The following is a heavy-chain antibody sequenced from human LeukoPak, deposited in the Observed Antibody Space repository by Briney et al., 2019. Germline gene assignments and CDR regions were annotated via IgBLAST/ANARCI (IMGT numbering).Heavy chain of an antibody. CDR2: INPNSGGT. V-gene: IGHV1-2*02. J-gene: IGHJ5*02. CDR1: GYTFTGYY. D-gene: IGHD6-19*01. CDR3: ARDKAPSGWHKRWWFDP. Sequence: ASVKVSCKASGYTFTGYYMHWVRQAPGQGLEWMGWINPNSGGTNYAQKFQGRVTMTRDTSISTGYMELSRLRSDDTAVYYCARDKAPSGWHKRWWFDPWGQGTLVTVSS.